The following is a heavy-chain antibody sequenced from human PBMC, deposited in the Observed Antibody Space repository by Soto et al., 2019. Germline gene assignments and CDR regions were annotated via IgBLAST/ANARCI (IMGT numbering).Heavy chain of an antibody. J-gene: IGHJ6*02. D-gene: IGHD3-10*01. CDR1: GGSFSGYY. CDR3: ARVSGIYYYGMDV. Sequence: SETLSLTCAVFGGSFSGYYWSWIRQPPGKGLEWIGEINHSGSTNYNPSLKSRVTISVDTSKNQFSLKLSSVTAADTAVYYCARVSGIYYYGMDVWGQGTTVTRLL. CDR2: INHSGST. V-gene: IGHV4-34*01.